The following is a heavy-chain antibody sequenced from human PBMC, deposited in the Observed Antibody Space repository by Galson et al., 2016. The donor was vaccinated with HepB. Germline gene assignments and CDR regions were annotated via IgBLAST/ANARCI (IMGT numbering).Heavy chain of an antibody. V-gene: IGHV4-39*01. D-gene: IGHD1-26*01. J-gene: IGHJ5*02. CDR2: FYYSEST. Sequence: SETPSLTCTVSGGSISSSLYHWGWIRQPPGKGLEWIGSFYYSESTYYNPSLKSRVAISVDTSRNQFSLKLSFVTAADTVVYYCARRPIVAATADVVAWGQGTLVTVSS. CDR1: GGSISSSLYH. CDR3: ARRPIVAATADVVA.